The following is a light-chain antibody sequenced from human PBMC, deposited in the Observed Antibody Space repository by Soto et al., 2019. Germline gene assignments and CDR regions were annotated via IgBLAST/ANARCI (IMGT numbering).Light chain of an antibody. Sequence: DIQMTQSPSTLSASVGDTVTITCRASQSISSWWAWYQQKPGKAPKVLIYKASSLESGVPSRFSGSGSGTEFPLTIRSLEPDDSATYYCQQYQSLWTFGQGTKVEIK. CDR2: KAS. CDR3: QQYQSLWT. CDR1: QSISSW. J-gene: IGKJ1*01. V-gene: IGKV1-5*03.